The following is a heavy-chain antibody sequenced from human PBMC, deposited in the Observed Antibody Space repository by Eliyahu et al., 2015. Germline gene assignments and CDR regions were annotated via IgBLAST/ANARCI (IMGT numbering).Heavy chain of an antibody. CDR2: IRYDGSNK. D-gene: IGHD4-17*01. CDR1: GFTFSSYG. J-gene: IGHJ6*02. CDR3: AKALGAVTTRPPSYGMDV. V-gene: IGHV3-30*02. Sequence: QVQLVESGGGVVQPGGSLRLSCAASGFTFSSYGMHWVRQAPGKGLEWVAFIRYDGSNKYYADSVKGRFTISRDNSKNTLYLQMNSLRAEDTAVYYCAKALGAVTTRPPSYGMDVWGQGTTVTVSS.